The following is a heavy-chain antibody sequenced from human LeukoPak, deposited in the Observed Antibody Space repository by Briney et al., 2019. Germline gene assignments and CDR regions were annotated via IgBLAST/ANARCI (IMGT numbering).Heavy chain of an antibody. Sequence: SETLSLTCTVSGDSISRGNNYWTWIRQPAGEGLEWIGRISTSGNTNHNPSLKSQVTISRHTSKNQFSLNLNFVTAADTAIYYCARDRAGDSFDIWGQGTLVTVSS. J-gene: IGHJ3*02. D-gene: IGHD7-27*01. CDR2: ISTSGNT. CDR1: GDSISRGNNY. V-gene: IGHV4-61*02. CDR3: ARDRAGDSFDI.